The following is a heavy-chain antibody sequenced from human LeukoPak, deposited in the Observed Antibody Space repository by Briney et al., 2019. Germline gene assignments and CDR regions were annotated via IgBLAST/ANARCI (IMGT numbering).Heavy chain of an antibody. CDR2: IIPIFGTA. D-gene: IGHD4-17*01. Sequence: SENVSCKASGGTFSSYAVSWVRQAPGQGLEWMGGIIPIFGTANYAQTFQGRVTITADESTSTAYMELSSLRSEDTAVFYCAGSTVTRLAEYFQHWGQGTLVTVSS. V-gene: IGHV1-69*13. J-gene: IGHJ1*01. CDR3: AGSTVTRLAEYFQH. CDR1: GGTFSSYA.